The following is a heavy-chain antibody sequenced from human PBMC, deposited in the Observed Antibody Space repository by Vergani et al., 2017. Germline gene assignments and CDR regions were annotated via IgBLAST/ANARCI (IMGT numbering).Heavy chain of an antibody. CDR1: GGTFSSYA. J-gene: IGHJ6*02. CDR3: ARHIFMRPDNWNGAPYGMDV. CDR2: IIPILGIA. V-gene: IGHV1-69*04. Sequence: QVQLVQSGAEVKKPGSSVKVSCKASGGTFSSYAISWVRQAPGQGLEWMGGIIPILGIANYAQKFQGRVTITADKSTSTAYMELSSLKASDTAMYYCARHIFMRPDNWNGAPYGMDVWGQGTTVTVSS. D-gene: IGHD1-20*01.